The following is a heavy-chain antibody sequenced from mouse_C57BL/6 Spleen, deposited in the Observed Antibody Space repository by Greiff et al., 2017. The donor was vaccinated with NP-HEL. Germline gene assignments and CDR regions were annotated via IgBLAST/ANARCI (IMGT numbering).Heavy chain of an antibody. D-gene: IGHD2-1*01. CDR3: ARRGNYVLDY. CDR1: GYTFTSYW. J-gene: IGHJ4*01. Sequence: QVHVKQPGAELVRPGSSVKLSCKASGYTFTSYWMDWVKQRPGQGLEWIGNIYPSDSETHYNQKFKDKATLTVDKSSSTAYMQLSSLTSEDSAVYYCARRGNYVLDYWGQGTSVTVSS. CDR2: IYPSDSET. V-gene: IGHV1-61*01.